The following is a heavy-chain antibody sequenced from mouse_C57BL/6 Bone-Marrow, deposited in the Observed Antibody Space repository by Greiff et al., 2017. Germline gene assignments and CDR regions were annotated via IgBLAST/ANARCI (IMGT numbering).Heavy chain of an antibody. CDR1: GYAFSSYW. D-gene: IGHD1-1*01. V-gene: IGHV1-80*01. CDR3: ARWGYYGSSHYFDY. CDR2: IYPGDGDT. J-gene: IGHJ2*01. Sequence: VKLVESGAELVKPGASVKISCKASGYAFSSYWMNWVKQRPGKGLEWMGQIYPGDGDTNYNGKFKGKATLTADKSSSTAYMQLSSLTSEDSAVYFCARWGYYGSSHYFDYWGQGTTRTVSS.